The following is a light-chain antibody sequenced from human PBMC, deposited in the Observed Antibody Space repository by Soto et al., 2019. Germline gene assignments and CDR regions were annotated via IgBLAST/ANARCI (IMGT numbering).Light chain of an antibody. Sequence: DIQMTQSPSTLSASVGDRVTITCRASQSISSWLAWYQQKPGKGPKLLIYKASSLESGVPSRFSGSGSGTKFPLTLSSLQPDEFATYYWQPYKRYSVNFGQGTKVDIK. J-gene: IGKJ2*01. CDR3: QPYKRYSVN. CDR2: KAS. V-gene: IGKV1-5*03. CDR1: QSISSW.